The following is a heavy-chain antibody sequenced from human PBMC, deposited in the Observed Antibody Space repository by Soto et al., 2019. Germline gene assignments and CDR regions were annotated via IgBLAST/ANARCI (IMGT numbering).Heavy chain of an antibody. CDR3: ARDTYYYDSSGYYY. Sequence: QVQLVQSGAEVKKPGASVKVSCKASGYTFTSYAMHWVRQAPGQRLEWMGWINAGNCNTKYSQKFQGRVTITRDTSASTAYMERSSLRSEDTAVYYCARDTYYYDSSGYYYWGQGTLVTVSS. CDR2: INAGNCNT. V-gene: IGHV1-3*01. CDR1: GYTFTSYA. J-gene: IGHJ4*02. D-gene: IGHD3-22*01.